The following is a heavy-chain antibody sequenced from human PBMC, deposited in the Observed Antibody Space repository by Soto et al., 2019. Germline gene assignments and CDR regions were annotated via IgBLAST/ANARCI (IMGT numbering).Heavy chain of an antibody. CDR3: VKDFRCAD. J-gene: IGHJ4*02. V-gene: IGHV3-23*01. CDR1: GFTFRSYA. Sequence: EVQLLESGGGLVQPGGSLRLSCAASGFTFRSYAMSWVRQAPGKGLEWVSAISGDGADTYYADSVRGRFTISRDNSKNTLSLQMNSLRDEDTALYYCVKDFRCADWGQGTLVTVSS. D-gene: IGHD2-8*01. CDR2: ISGDGADT.